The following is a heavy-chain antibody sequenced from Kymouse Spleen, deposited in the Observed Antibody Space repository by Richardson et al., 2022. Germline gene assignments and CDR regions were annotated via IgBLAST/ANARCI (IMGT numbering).Heavy chain of an antibody. CDR1: GGSISSSNW. Sequence: QVQLQESGPGLVKPSGTLSLTCAVSGGSISSSNWWSWVRQPPGKGLEWIGEIYHSGSTNYNPSLKSRVTISVDKSKNQFSLKLSSVTAADTAVYYCAREGITGIPRITIF*LVIIT*TTGAREPWSPSPQ. J-gene: IGHJ4*02. V-gene: IGHV4-4*02. CDR3: AREGITGIPRITIF*LVIIT*TT. CDR2: IYHSGST. D-gene: IGHD3-9*01.